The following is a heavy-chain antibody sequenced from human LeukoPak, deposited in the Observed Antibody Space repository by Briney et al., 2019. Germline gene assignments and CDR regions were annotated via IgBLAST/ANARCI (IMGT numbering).Heavy chain of an antibody. CDR1: GFTFSSYS. D-gene: IGHD6-6*01. J-gene: IGHJ5*02. V-gene: IGHV3-21*01. CDR2: ISSSSSYI. CDR3: ARALAARPRVGFDP. Sequence: KTGGSLRLSCAASGFTFSSYSMNWVRQAPGKGLEWVSSISSSSSYIYYADSVKGRFTISRDNAKNSLYLQMNSLRAEDTAVYYCARALAARPRVGFDPWGQGTLVTVSS.